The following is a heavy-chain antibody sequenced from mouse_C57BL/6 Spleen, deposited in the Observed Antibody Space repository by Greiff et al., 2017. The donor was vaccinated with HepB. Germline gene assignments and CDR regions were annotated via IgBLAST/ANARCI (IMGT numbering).Heavy chain of an antibody. CDR2: ISYDGSN. D-gene: IGHD1-1*01. J-gene: IGHJ4*01. Sequence: ESGPGLVKPSQSLSLTCSVTGYSITSGYYWNWIRQFPGNKLEWMGYISYDGSNNYNPSLKNRISITRDTSKNQFFLKLNSVTTEDTATYYCARDREYGLDYWGQGTSVTVSS. CDR3: ARDREYGLDY. V-gene: IGHV3-6*01. CDR1: GYSITSGYY.